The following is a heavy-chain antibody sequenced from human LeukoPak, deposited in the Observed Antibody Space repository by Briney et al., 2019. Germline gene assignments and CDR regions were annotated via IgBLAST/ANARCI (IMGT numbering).Heavy chain of an antibody. Sequence: SETLSLTCTVSGGSISSYYWSWIRQPPGKGLEWIGYIYYSGSTNYNPSLESRVTISVDTSKNQFSLKLSSVTAADTAVYYCARGPYIAAAGMWFDPWGQGTLVTVSS. V-gene: IGHV4-59*01. J-gene: IGHJ5*02. CDR2: IYYSGST. D-gene: IGHD6-13*01. CDR3: ARGPYIAAAGMWFDP. CDR1: GGSISSYY.